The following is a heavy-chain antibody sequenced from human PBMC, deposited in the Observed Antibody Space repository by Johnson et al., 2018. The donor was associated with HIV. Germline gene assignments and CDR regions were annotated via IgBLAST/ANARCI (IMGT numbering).Heavy chain of an antibody. V-gene: IGHV3-66*02. Sequence: VQLVESGGGVVRPGGSLRLSCAASGFTVSSNYMSWVRQAPGKGLEWVSVIYSGGSTYYADSVKGRFTISRDNSKNTLYLQMNSLRAEDTAVYYCARDQAAAGGEAFDIWGQGTMVTVSS. CDR1: GFTVSSNY. CDR3: ARDQAAAGGEAFDI. CDR2: IYSGGST. D-gene: IGHD6-13*01. J-gene: IGHJ3*02.